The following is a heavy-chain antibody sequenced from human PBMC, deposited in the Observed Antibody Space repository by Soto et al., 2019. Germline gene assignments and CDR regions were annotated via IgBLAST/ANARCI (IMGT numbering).Heavy chain of an antibody. D-gene: IGHD3-10*01. J-gene: IGHJ4*02. V-gene: IGHV3-74*01. CDR1: GFTFSSYW. CDR2: IKGDGIST. CDR3: ARGAMGNYYNDY. Sequence: EVQLVESGGGLVQSGGSLRLSCAASGFTFSSYWMHWVRQAPGKGQVWVSRIKGDGISTNYADSVKGRFTISRDNAKDTVFLQMNGLSADDTAVYYCARGAMGNYYNDYWGQGTLVTVSS.